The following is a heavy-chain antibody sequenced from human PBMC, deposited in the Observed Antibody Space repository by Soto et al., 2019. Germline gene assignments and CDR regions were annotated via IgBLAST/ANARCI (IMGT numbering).Heavy chain of an antibody. Sequence: EVQLVESGGGLVQPGRSLRLSCAASGFTFDDYAMHWVRQAPGKGLEWVSGISWNSGSIGYADSVKGRFTISRDNAKNSLYLQMHSLRAEDTAWYYCAKGYGNYVSGSYYISGLFAYWGQGTLVTFSS. D-gene: IGHD3-10*01. V-gene: IGHV3-9*01. CDR1: GFTFDDYA. CDR2: ISWNSGSI. CDR3: AKGYGNYVSGSYYISGLFAY. J-gene: IGHJ4*02.